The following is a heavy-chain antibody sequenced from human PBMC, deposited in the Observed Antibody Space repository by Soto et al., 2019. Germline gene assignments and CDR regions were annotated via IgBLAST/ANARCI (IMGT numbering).Heavy chain of an antibody. CDR1: GFTCSDYY. CDR3: AKVHKPRWLGPYYFEY. Sequence: GGSLRLSCAASGFTCSDYYMSWIRQAPGKGLEWVSYISSSSSYTNYADSVKCRFTISSANAKNSLYLQMNSLRAEDTAVYYCAKVHKPRWLGPYYFEYWGQGTLVTVSS. J-gene: IGHJ4*02. CDR2: ISSSSSYT. V-gene: IGHV3-11*05. D-gene: IGHD3-10*01.